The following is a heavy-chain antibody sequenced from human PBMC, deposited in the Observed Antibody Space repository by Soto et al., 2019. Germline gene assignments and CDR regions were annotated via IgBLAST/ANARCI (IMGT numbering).Heavy chain of an antibody. Sequence: QVHLEESGGGVVQPGGSLRLSCAASGFDFSGYTIHWVRQAPGKGLEWVAVISYDGSDKYYADSVKGRFTIYRDNAKKTLYLQMNSLPIEDTAVYYCARVDCSTTTCYYYGFDVWGQGTTVTVSS. CDR2: ISYDGSDK. CDR3: ARVDCSTTTCYYYGFDV. CDR1: GFDFSGYT. V-gene: IGHV3-30-3*01. D-gene: IGHD2-2*01. J-gene: IGHJ6*02.